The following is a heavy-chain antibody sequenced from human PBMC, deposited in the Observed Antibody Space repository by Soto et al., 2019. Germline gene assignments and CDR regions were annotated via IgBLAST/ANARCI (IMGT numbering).Heavy chain of an antibody. J-gene: IGHJ5*02. D-gene: IGHD1-7*01. CDR1: GYTFTSYG. CDR3: ARVLTGTMYEGPPTNVFDP. CDR2: ISAYNGNT. V-gene: IGHV1-18*04. Sequence: QVQLVQSGAEVKKPGASVKVSCKASGYTFTSYGISWVRQAPGQGLEWMGWISAYNGNTNYAQKLQGRVTMTTDTCTSTAYVELRSLRSDDTAVDYCARVLTGTMYEGPPTNVFDPWGQGTLVSVSS.